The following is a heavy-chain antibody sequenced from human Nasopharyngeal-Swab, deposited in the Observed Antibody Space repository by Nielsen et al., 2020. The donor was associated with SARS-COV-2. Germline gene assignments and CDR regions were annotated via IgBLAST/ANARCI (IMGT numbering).Heavy chain of an antibody. J-gene: IGHJ6*02. CDR1: GYTFKVYG. CDR3: ARDRVVAATQGSYYYYGMDV. Sequence: ASVKVSCKASGYTFKVYGISWVRQAPGQGLEWMGWISTYNGTTDYAQSLQGRITMTTDTSTSTAYMELRSLRSGDSAVYYCARDRVVAATQGSYYYYGMDVWGQGTTVTVSS. CDR2: ISTYNGTT. D-gene: IGHD2-15*01. V-gene: IGHV1-18*01.